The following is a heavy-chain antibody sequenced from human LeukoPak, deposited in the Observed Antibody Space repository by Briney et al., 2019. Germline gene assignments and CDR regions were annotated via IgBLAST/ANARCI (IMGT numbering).Heavy chain of an antibody. V-gene: IGHV3-13*01. CDR2: IGIATDT. D-gene: IGHD3-22*01. J-gene: IGHJ4*02. Sequence: GGSLRLSCAASGFTFSSYDMHWVRQFTGKGLEWVSGIGIATDTYYADSVKGRFTISRDNSKNTLYLQMNSLRAEDTAVYYCAKDLDEVYYDSRGPTPFDYWGQGTLVTVSS. CDR3: AKDLDEVYYDSRGPTPFDY. CDR1: GFTFSSYD.